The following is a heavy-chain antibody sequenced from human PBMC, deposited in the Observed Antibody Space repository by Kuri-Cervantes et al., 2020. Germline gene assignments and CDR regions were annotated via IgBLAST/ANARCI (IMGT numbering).Heavy chain of an antibody. CDR1: GFTFSSYA. CDR2: IKQDGSEK. J-gene: IGHJ3*02. D-gene: IGHD3-22*01. Sequence: GGSLRLSCAASGFTFSSYAMSWVRQAPGKGLEWVANIKQDGSEKYYVDSVKGRFTISRDNAKNSLYLQMNSLRAEDTAVYYCARGRRTFYYDSSAYYGAFDIWGQGTMVTVSS. V-gene: IGHV3-7*01. CDR3: ARGRRTFYYDSSAYYGAFDI.